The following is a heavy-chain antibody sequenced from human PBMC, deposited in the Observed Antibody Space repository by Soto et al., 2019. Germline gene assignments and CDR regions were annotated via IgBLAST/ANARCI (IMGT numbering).Heavy chain of an antibody. V-gene: IGHV1-69*01. CDR2: TIPMFATA. J-gene: IGHJ4*02. CDR1: GGSFSNYI. CDR3: ARGLFGQQWLVGFDT. D-gene: IGHD6-19*01. Sequence: QVHLVQSGAEVKKPGSSEKVSCKASGGSFSNYIFAWVRQAPGQGLEWMGGTIPMFATAQYAQKLQGRVTITADESTSTVYMDLTSLTSDDTAVYYCARGLFGQQWLVGFDTWGQGTLVTVSS.